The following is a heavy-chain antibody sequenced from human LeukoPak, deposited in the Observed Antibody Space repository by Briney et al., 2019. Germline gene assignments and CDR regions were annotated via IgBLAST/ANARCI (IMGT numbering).Heavy chain of an antibody. D-gene: IGHD6-13*01. CDR2: IKQDGSEK. Sequence: GGSLRLSCAASGFTFSSYWMSWVRQAPGKGLEWVANIKQDGSEKYYVDSVKGRFTISRDNAKNSLYLQMNSLRAEDTAVYYCARDGLYSSSWCSRYDAFDIWGQGTMVTVSS. V-gene: IGHV3-7*01. CDR3: ARDGLYSSSWCSRYDAFDI. J-gene: IGHJ3*02. CDR1: GFTFSSYW.